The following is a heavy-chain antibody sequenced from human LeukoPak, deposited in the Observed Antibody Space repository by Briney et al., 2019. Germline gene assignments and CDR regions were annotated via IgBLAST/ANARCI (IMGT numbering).Heavy chain of an antibody. Sequence: SETLSLTCTVSGGSISSGSYYWSWIRRPAGKGLEWTGRISTDGSTNYNPSLKSRVTISVDTSKNQFSLKMRSVTAADTAVYFCARARAGYSLRYFDYWGQGTLVTVSS. CDR1: GGSISSGSYY. CDR2: ISTDGST. J-gene: IGHJ4*02. V-gene: IGHV4-61*02. D-gene: IGHD5-18*01. CDR3: ARARAGYSLRYFDY.